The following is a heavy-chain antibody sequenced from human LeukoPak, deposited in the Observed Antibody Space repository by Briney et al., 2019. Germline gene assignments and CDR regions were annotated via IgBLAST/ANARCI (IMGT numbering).Heavy chain of an antibody. V-gene: IGHV3-66*01. CDR3: TNWDWTVDY. Sequence: GGSLRLSCAASGITVSSKYMSWVRQAPGKGLQWVSVIYSGGNTYYADSVKGRFTISRDKSKNTVYLQMNSLRAEDTAVYYCTNWDWTVDYWGQGTLVTVSS. CDR2: IYSGGNT. CDR1: GITVSSKY. D-gene: IGHD3/OR15-3a*01. J-gene: IGHJ4*02.